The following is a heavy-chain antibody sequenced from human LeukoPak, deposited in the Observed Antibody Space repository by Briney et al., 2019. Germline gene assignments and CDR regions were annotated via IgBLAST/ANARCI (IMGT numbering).Heavy chain of an antibody. CDR1: GGSIRSYY. J-gene: IGHJ3*02. V-gene: IGHV4-39*07. CDR3: ARGEDIVVVPAAHPGAFDI. D-gene: IGHD2-2*01. Sequence: PSETLSLTCTVSGGSIRSYYWSWIREPPGKGMEWIGSIYYGGSTYYNPSLKTRVTISVDTSKNQFSLKLSSVTAADTAVYYCARGEDIVVVPAAHPGAFDIWGQGTMVTVSS. CDR2: IYYGGST.